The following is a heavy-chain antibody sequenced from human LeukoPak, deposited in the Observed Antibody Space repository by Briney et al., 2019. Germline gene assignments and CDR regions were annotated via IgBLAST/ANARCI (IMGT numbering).Heavy chain of an antibody. CDR2: IRDDESNK. CDR1: GFTFTNYG. D-gene: IGHD6-19*01. CDR3: AKDGPQSSSGWYVDY. J-gene: IGHJ4*02. Sequence: PGGSLRLSCVASGFTFTNYGMHWVRQAPGKGLEWVAFIRDDESNKYHAGTVEGRFTISTDNFKNTLYLQMNSLRAEDTAVYCCAKDGPQSSSGWYVDYWGQGTLVTVSS. V-gene: IGHV3-30*02.